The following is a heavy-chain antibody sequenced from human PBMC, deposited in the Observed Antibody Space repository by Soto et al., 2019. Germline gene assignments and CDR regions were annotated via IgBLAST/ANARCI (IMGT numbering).Heavy chain of an antibody. V-gene: IGHV4-4*07. Sequence: KPSETLSLTCTVSGASISGFYWSWIRKSAGKGLEWIGRIYATGTTDYNPSLMSRVMMSVDTSKKQFSLKLRSVTAADTAVYYCVRDGTKTLRDWFDPWGQGISVTVSS. J-gene: IGHJ5*02. CDR3: VRDGTKTLRDWFDP. CDR1: GASISGFY. D-gene: IGHD1-1*01. CDR2: IYATGTT.